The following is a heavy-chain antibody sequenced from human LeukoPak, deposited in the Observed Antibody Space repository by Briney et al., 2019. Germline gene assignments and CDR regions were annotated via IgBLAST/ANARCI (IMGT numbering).Heavy chain of an antibody. J-gene: IGHJ5*02. CDR2: INPNSGGT. Sequence: ASVKVSCKASGYTFTGYYMHWVRQAPGQGLEWMGWINPNSGGTNYAQKFQGRVTMTRDTSISTAYMELSRLRSDDTAVYYCARGYSSGWYRNIDPWGQGTLVTVSS. CDR1: GYTFTGYY. CDR3: ARGYSSGWYRNIDP. V-gene: IGHV1-2*02. D-gene: IGHD6-19*01.